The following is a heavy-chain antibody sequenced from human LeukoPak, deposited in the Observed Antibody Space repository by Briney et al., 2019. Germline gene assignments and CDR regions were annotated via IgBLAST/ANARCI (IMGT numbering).Heavy chain of an antibody. CDR3: ARDLGGSWYIDFDY. CDR1: GYTFTSYG. D-gene: IGHD6-13*01. CDR2: ISAYNGNT. J-gene: IGHJ4*02. Sequence: GASVKVSCKASGYTFTSYGISWVRQPLGPGLEWMGWISAYNGNTNYAQKLQGRGTMTTDTSTSTAYMELRSLRSDDTAVYYCARDLGGSWYIDFDYWGQGTPGHRLL. V-gene: IGHV1-18*01.